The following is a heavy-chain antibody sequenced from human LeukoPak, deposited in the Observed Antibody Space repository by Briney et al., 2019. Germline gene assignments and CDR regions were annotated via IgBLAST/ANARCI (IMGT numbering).Heavy chain of an antibody. J-gene: IGHJ4*02. CDR1: GFTFSSYA. D-gene: IGHD3-9*01. CDR3: AKDRSPGSYYDILTGYFTVYYFDY. Sequence: GGSLRLSCAASGFTFSSYAMSWVRQAPGKGLEWVSAISGSGGSTYYADSVKGRFTISRDNSKNTLYLQMNSLRAEDTAVYYCAKDRSPGSYYDILTGYFTVYYFDYWGQGTLVTVSS. V-gene: IGHV3-23*01. CDR2: ISGSGGST.